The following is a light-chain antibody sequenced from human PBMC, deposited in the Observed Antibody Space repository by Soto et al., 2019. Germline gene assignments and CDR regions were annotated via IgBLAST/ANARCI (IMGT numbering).Light chain of an antibody. CDR3: SSYGGYNNVI. J-gene: IGLJ2*01. V-gene: IGLV2-8*01. CDR2: EVS. CDR1: SSDVGGYNY. Sequence: QAVVTQPPSASGSPGQSVTISCTGTSSDVGGYNYVSWYQQHPDKAPKLIIYEVSKRPSGVPDRFSGSKSGNTASLTVAGLQDEDDAYYYCSSYGGYNNVIFGGGTKLTVL.